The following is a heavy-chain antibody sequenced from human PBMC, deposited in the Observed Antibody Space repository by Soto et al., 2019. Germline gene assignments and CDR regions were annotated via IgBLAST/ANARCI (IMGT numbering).Heavy chain of an antibody. J-gene: IGHJ3*01. CDR1: GFTFSSYT. CDR2: ISASGGSR. V-gene: IGHV3-23*01. CDR3: AQEDNAFCV. Sequence: EVQLLESGGDLVQPGGSLRLSCTASGFTFSSYTMTWVRQAPGKGLEWVSVISASGGSRFYADSVKGRFTISRDNSKNTLYLQMNSLRAEDTALYYCAQEDNAFCVWGQGTMVSVSS.